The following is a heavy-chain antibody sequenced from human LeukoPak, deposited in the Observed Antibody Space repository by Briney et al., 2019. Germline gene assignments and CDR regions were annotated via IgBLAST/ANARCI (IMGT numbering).Heavy chain of an antibody. V-gene: IGHV4-59*08. CDR1: GGSISTYY. D-gene: IGHD3-10*01. J-gene: IGHJ4*02. CDR2: ISYSGST. CDR3: ARHLDYYGSGSYEY. Sequence: PSETLSLTCAVSGGSISTYYWRWIRQPPGKGLEWIGYISYSGSTNYNPSLKSRVTISVDTSKSQFSLKLSSVTAADTAVYYCARHLDYYGSGSYEYWGQGTLVTVSP.